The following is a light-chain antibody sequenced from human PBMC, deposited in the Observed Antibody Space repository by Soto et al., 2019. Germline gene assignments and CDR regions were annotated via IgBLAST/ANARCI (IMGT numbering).Light chain of an antibody. Sequence: DIQMTQSPSSLSASVGDRVTVTCRASQGIGNDLGWYQQKPGKAPKFLIYAASSWPRGVPSRFSGSGAGTEFTLTISSLQPEDFATYYCLQHNSYPPAFGQGTQVEIK. CDR1: QGIGND. J-gene: IGKJ1*01. V-gene: IGKV1-17*01. CDR2: AAS. CDR3: LQHNSYPPA.